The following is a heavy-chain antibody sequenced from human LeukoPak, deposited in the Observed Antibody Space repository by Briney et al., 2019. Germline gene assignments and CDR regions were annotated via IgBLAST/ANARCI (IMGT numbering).Heavy chain of an antibody. CDR3: AKRSSVVVVTARGDYFDY. D-gene: IGHD2-21*02. Sequence: GGPLRLSCAASGFTFSTYAMHWVRQAPGKGLEWVAPIYGRGGSTFYAGSVKGRFTISRDKTNSTQYVQMSSLRAEDTALYCFAKRSSVVVVTARGDYFDYWGQGTLVTVSS. CDR2: IYGRGGST. CDR1: GFTFSTYA. V-gene: IGHV3-23*01. J-gene: IGHJ4*02.